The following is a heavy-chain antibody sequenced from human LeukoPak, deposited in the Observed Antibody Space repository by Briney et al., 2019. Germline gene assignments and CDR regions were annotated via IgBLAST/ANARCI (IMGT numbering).Heavy chain of an antibody. CDR1: GYTFTSYD. CDR3: APEDTAMVEHLDFDY. V-gene: IGHV1-8*03. D-gene: IGHD5-18*01. CDR2: MNPNSGNT. Sequence: ASVKVSCKASGYTFTSYDINWVRQAPGQGLEWMGWMNPNSGNTGYAQKFQGRVTITRNTSISTAYMELSSLRSEDTAVYYCAPEDTAMVEHLDFDYWGQGTLVTVSS. J-gene: IGHJ4*02.